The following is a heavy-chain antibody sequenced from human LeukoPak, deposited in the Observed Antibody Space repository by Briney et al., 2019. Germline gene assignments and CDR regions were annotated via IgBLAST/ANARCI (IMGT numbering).Heavy chain of an antibody. J-gene: IGHJ4*02. D-gene: IGHD3-3*01. CDR2: IYISGST. CDR1: GGSISSYY. CDR3: ARHYYDFWSGYYDY. V-gene: IGHV4-4*09. Sequence: SETLSLTCTVSGGSISSYYWSWIRQPPGKGLEWIGYIYISGSTNYNPSLKSRVSISVDTSKNQFSLKLSSVTAADTAVYYCARHYYDFWSGYYDYWGQGTLVTVSS.